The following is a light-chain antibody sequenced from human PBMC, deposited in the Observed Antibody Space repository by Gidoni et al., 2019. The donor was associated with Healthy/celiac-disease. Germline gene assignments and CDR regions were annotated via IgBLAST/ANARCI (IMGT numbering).Light chain of an antibody. J-gene: IGKJ1*01. CDR1: QSVSSSY. V-gene: IGKV3-20*01. Sequence: EIVLTQSPGTLSLSPGERATLSCRASQSVSSSYLAWYQQKPGQAPRLLIYGASSRATGIPDRFSGSGSGTDFTLTISRLEPEDFAVYYCQQYSSSPPGGGTFGQGTKVEIK. CDR3: QQYSSSPPGGGT. CDR2: GAS.